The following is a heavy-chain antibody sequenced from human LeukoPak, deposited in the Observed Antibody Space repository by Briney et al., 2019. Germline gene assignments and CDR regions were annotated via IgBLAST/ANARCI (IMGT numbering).Heavy chain of an antibody. Sequence: ASVKVSCKASGYTFTSYGISWVRQAPGQGLEWMGWISAYNGNTNYARKLQGRVTMTTDTSTSTAYMELRSLRSDDTAVYYCARKGVGSSWYRDAFDIWGQGTMVTVSS. D-gene: IGHD6-13*01. CDR1: GYTFTSYG. V-gene: IGHV1-18*01. J-gene: IGHJ3*02. CDR3: ARKGVGSSWYRDAFDI. CDR2: ISAYNGNT.